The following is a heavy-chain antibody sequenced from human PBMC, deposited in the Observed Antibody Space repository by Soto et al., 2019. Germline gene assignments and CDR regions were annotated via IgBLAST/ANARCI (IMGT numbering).Heavy chain of an antibody. CDR1: GGSISSFTYY. V-gene: IGHV4-39*01. CDR3: ARRGGYYGSPDWLDA. J-gene: IGHJ5*02. Sequence: SETLSLTCAVSGGSISSFTYYWGWIRQPPGKGLEWIGTVYYNDNTYYNPSLKSRVTITVDTTNNQFSLNLSSVTAADTAMYFCARRGGYYGSPDWLDAWGPGTLVTVSS. D-gene: IGHD2-15*01. CDR2: VYYNDNT.